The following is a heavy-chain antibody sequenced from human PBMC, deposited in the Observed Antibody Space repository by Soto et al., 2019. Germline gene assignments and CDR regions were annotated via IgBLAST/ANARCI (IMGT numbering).Heavy chain of an antibody. CDR1: GYTFTSYA. Sequence: ASVKVSFKASGYTFTSYAMHWVRQAPGQRLEWMGWINAGNGNTKYSQKFQGRVTITRDTSASTAYMELSSLRSEDTAVYYCARDYGDFPAFDYWGQGTLVTVSS. D-gene: IGHD4-17*01. CDR2: INAGNGNT. J-gene: IGHJ4*02. CDR3: ARDYGDFPAFDY. V-gene: IGHV1-3*01.